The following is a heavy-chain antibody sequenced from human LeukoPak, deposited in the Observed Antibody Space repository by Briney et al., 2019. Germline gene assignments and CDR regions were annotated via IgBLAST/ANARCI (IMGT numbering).Heavy chain of an antibody. CDR1: GGSVSSGGYY. CDR2: IYYSGST. Sequence: SETLSLTCTVSGGSVSSGGYYWSWVRQHPGKGLEWIGYIYYSGSTYYNPSLKSRVTISLDTSKNHFSLTLSSVTAADTAVYYCASALYYFCMDVWGKGTTVTVSS. V-gene: IGHV4-31*03. CDR3: ASALYYFCMDV. J-gene: IGHJ6*03.